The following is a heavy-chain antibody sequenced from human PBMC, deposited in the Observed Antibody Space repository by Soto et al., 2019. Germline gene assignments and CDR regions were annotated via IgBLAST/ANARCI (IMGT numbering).Heavy chain of an antibody. Sequence: ASVKVSCKASGYTVTSYGISWVRQAPGQGLEWMGWISAYNGNTNYAQKLQGRVTMTTDTSTSTAYMELRSLRSDGTAVYYCARDLSITGTTTLDPWGQGTLVTVSS. CDR3: ARDLSITGTTTLDP. J-gene: IGHJ5*02. V-gene: IGHV1-18*01. CDR2: ISAYNGNT. D-gene: IGHD1-20*01. CDR1: GYTVTSYG.